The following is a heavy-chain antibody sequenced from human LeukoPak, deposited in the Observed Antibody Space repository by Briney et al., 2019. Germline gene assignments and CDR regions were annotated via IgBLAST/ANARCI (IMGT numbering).Heavy chain of an antibody. V-gene: IGHV4-59*08. J-gene: IGHJ4*02. CDR3: ARASYSYDINGWVPFDY. Sequence: SETLSLTCTVSGGSISSYYWSWIRQPPGKGLEWIGFIFYSGTTNYNPSLKSRVTISVDTSKNQFSLRLSSVTAADTAVYYCARASYSYDINGWVPFDYWGQGTLVTVSS. CDR2: IFYSGTT. D-gene: IGHD3-22*01. CDR1: GGSISSYY.